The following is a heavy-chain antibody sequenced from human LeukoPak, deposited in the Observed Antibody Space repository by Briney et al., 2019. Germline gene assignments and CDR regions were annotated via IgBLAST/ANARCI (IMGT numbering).Heavy chain of an antibody. D-gene: IGHD4-17*01. Sequence: ASVKVSCKASGYTFTSYGISWVRQAPGQGLEWMGWISAYNGNTNYAQKLQGRVTMTTDTSTSTAYMELSSLRSEDTAVYYCARGDKVTTPADYWGQGTLVTVSS. CDR3: ARGDKVTTPADY. CDR2: ISAYNGNT. V-gene: IGHV1-18*01. J-gene: IGHJ4*02. CDR1: GYTFTSYG.